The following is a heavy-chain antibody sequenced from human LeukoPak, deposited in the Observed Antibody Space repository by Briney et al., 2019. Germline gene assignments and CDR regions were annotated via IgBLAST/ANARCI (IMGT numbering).Heavy chain of an antibody. D-gene: IGHD2-15*01. V-gene: IGHV1-2*02. Sequence: ASVKVSCKASGYTFTGYYMHWVRQAPGQGLEWMGWTNPNSGGTNYAQKFQGRVTMTRDTSISTAYMELSRLRSDDTAVYFCAIKTSYSDFDYWGQGTLVTVSS. CDR2: TNPNSGGT. CDR3: AIKTSYSDFDY. J-gene: IGHJ4*02. CDR1: GYTFTGYY.